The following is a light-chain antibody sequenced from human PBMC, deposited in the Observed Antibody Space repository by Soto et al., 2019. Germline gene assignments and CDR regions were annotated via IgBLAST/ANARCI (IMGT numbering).Light chain of an antibody. V-gene: IGLV2-14*01. J-gene: IGLJ1*01. CDR3: SSYTSSSTLV. CDR2: DVS. Sequence: QSALTQPASVSGSPGQSITISCTGTSSDVGGYNYVSWYQQHPGKAPKLLIYDVSNRPSGVSNRVSGSKSVNTASLTISGLQAEDEADYYCSSYTSSSTLVFGTGTKLTVL. CDR1: SSDVGGYNY.